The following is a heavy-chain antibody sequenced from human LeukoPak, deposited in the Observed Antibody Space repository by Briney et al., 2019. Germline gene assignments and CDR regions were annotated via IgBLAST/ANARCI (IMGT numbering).Heavy chain of an antibody. CDR1: GGSFIGFH. CDR2: INHSGST. Sequence: SETLSLTCAVYGGSFIGFHWNWIRQPPGKGLEWIGDINHSGSTNYNPSLKSRVTMSVDTSKNQFSLKLSSVTAADTAVYYCARDKSRTYGSADAFDIWGQGTMVTVSS. D-gene: IGHD3-10*01. V-gene: IGHV4-34*01. J-gene: IGHJ3*02. CDR3: ARDKSRTYGSADAFDI.